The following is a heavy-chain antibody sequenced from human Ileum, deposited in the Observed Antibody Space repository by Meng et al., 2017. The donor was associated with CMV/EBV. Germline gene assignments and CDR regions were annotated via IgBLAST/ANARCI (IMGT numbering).Heavy chain of an antibody. J-gene: IGHJ4*02. D-gene: IGHD1-1*01. CDR1: GFNFNPSA. V-gene: IGHV3-21*03. CDR2: ISTSGRYI. CDR3: AKSPAVASSSLDY. Sequence: ASGFNFNPSAFSWVRQAPGKGLEWVSSISTSGRYIYYAESLRGRFTISRDNAKNSVLLQMKSLTVEDTGVYYCAKSPAVASSSLDYWGQGTLVTVSS.